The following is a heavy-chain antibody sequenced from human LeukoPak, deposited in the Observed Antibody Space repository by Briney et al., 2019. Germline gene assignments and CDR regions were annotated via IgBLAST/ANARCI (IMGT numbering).Heavy chain of an antibody. Sequence: QAGGSLRLSCAASGFTFSSYAIYWVRQAPAKGLEWVALISKDGSNEDHADSVKGRFTISRDNSRTTLYLQMSSLRPEDTAVYYCAREAYYGSARSRQPSPVWGQGTLVTVSS. D-gene: IGHD3-10*01. J-gene: IGHJ4*02. V-gene: IGHV3-30*15. CDR1: GFTFSSYA. CDR2: ISKDGSNE. CDR3: AREAYYGSARSRQPSPV.